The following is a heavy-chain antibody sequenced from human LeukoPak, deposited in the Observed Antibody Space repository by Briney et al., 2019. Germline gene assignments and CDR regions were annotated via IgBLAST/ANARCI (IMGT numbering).Heavy chain of an antibody. CDR1: GFTFSSYW. CDR3: ARESRDVVVIDY. V-gene: IGHV3-74*01. D-gene: IGHD3-22*01. CDR2: INSDGSST. J-gene: IGHJ4*02. Sequence: GGSLRLSCAASGFTFSSYWMHWVRQAPGKGLVWVSRINSDGSSTSYADSVKGRFTISRDNAKNTLYLQMNSLRAEDTAVYYCARESRDVVVIDYWGQGTLVTVSS.